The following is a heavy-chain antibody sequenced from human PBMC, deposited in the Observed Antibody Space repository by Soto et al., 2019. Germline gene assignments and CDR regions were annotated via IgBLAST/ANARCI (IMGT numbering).Heavy chain of an antibody. Sequence: SETLSLTCTVSGGSISSYYWSWIRQPPGKGLEWIGYIYYSGSNNYNPSLKSRVTISVDTSKNQFSLKLSSVTAADTAVYYCARHPYGGYYYYYMDVWGKGTTVTVSS. CDR2: IYYSGSN. CDR3: ARHPYGGYYYYYMDV. D-gene: IGHD4-17*01. J-gene: IGHJ6*03. V-gene: IGHV4-59*08. CDR1: GGSISSYY.